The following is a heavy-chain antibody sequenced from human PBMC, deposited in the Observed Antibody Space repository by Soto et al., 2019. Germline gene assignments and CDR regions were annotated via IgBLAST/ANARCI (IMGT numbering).Heavy chain of an antibody. V-gene: IGHV4-30-4*08. CDR1: GYSISSDYYH. CDR3: AREDDGGDSLDV. Sequence: SETLSLTCTVSGYSISSDYYHWTWIRQSPGKGLEWIGYIHHSGSILYNPSLKSRVTISVDTSKNQFSLHLSSVTAADTAVYFCAREDDGGDSLDVWGQGTTVTVSS. J-gene: IGHJ6*02. D-gene: IGHD2-21*02. CDR2: IHHSGSI.